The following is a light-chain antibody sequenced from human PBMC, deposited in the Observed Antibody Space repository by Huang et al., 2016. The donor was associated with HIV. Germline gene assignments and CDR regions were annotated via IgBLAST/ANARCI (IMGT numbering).Light chain of an antibody. CDR2: RAS. CDR3: QQFGSSPPYS. V-gene: IGKV3-20*01. Sequence: EILLTQSPDTLSLSPGERATLSCRASQSVNNNYLAWYQQKPGTAPRVLLYRASTRATGIPGRFSGNGSGTDCTLTISRLEPDDYAVYYWQQFGSSPPYSFGQGTKQEIK. CDR1: QSVNNNY. J-gene: IGKJ2*03.